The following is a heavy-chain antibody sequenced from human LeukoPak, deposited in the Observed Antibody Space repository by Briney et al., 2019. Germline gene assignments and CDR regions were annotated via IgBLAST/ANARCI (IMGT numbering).Heavy chain of an antibody. CDR3: ARLNFGDYYDSSGDFDY. J-gene: IGHJ4*02. CDR2: IYYSGST. CDR1: GGSISSYY. Sequence: SETLSLTCTVSGGSISSYYWSWIRQPPGKGLEWIGYIYYSGSTNYNPSLKSRVTISVDTSKNQFSLKLSSVTAADTAVYYCARLNFGDYYDSSGDFDYWGQGTLVTVSS. V-gene: IGHV4-59*08. D-gene: IGHD3-22*01.